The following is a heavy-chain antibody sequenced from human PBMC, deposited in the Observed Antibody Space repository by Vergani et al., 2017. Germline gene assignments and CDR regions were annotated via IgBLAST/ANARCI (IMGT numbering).Heavy chain of an antibody. CDR3: ARVATRVARENDAFDI. CDR2: ISYDGSNK. J-gene: IGHJ3*02. CDR1: GFTFSSYA. V-gene: IGHV3-30-3*01. D-gene: IGHD5-12*01. Sequence: LVESGGGVVQPGGSLRLSCAASGFTFSSYAMHWVRQAPGKGLEWVAVISYDGSNKYYADSVKGRFTISRDNSKNTLYLQMNSLRAEDTAVYYCARVATRVARENDAFDIWGQGTMVTVSS.